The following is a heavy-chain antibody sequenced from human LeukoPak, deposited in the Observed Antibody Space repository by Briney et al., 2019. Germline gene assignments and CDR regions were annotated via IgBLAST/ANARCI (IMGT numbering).Heavy chain of an antibody. V-gene: IGHV3-74*01. J-gene: IGHJ4*02. Sequence: QTLGSLRLSCAASGFTFSNYWMHWVRQAPGQGLVWVSRINTDGSTTEYADSVKGRFTNSRDNARNTLYLQLNSLSVDDTAMYYCARDPTIPRYWGQGTLVTVSS. CDR3: ARDPTIPRY. CDR1: GFTFSNYW. D-gene: IGHD3-10*01. CDR2: INTDGSTT.